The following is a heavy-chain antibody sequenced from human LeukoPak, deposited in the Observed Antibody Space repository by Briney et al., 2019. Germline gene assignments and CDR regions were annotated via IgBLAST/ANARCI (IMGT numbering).Heavy chain of an antibody. V-gene: IGHV1-69*13. CDR1: GGTFSSYA. J-gene: IGHJ4*02. Sequence: GASVKVSCKASGGTFSSYASSWVRQAPGQGLEWMGGIIPIFGTANYAQKFQGRVTITADESTSTAYMELSSLRSEDTAVYFCAREFGVVPAAMFYWGQGTLVTVSS. CDR2: IIPIFGTA. CDR3: AREFGVVPAAMFY. D-gene: IGHD2-2*01.